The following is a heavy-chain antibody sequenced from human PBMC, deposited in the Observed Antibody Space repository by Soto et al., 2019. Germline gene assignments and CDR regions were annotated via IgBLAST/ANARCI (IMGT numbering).Heavy chain of an antibody. CDR2: VYYSGST. Sequence: SETLSLTCTVSGGSVSSGSYYWSWIRQPPGKGLEWIGYVYYSGSTNYNPSLKSRVTISVDTSKNQFSLRLSSVTTADTAVYYCARVPSYYYDSSGYSWFFDYWGQGTLVTVSS. D-gene: IGHD3-22*01. J-gene: IGHJ4*02. CDR3: ARVPSYYYDSSGYSWFFDY. V-gene: IGHV4-61*01. CDR1: GGSVSSGSYY.